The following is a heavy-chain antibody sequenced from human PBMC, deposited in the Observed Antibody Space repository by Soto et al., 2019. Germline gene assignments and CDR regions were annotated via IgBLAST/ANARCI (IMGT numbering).Heavy chain of an antibody. CDR1: GGSISSYY. D-gene: IGHD6-19*01. J-gene: IGHJ4*02. V-gene: IGHV4-59*01. Sequence: PSETLSLTCTVSGGSISSYYWSWIRQPPGKGLEWIGYIYYSGSTNYNPSLKSRVTISVDTSKNQFSLKLSSVTAADTAVYYCARRYSSGSDYWGQGTLVTVSS. CDR3: ARRYSSGSDY. CDR2: IYYSGST.